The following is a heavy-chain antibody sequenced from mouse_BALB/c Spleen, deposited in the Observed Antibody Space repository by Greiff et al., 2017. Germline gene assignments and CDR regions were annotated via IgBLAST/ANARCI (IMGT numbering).Heavy chain of an antibody. V-gene: IGHV1-14*01. CDR1: GYTFTSYV. J-gene: IGHJ2*01. CDR3: ARWEGYRCVDY. Sequence: VQLQQSGPDLVKPGASVKMSCKASGYTFTSYVMHWVLQTPGQGLEWIGYIKPYNDGTKYNEKFKGKATLTSDKSSSTVYLELSSLNSEDTAVYYCARWEGYRCVDYWGQCTTLTVSA. D-gene: IGHD2-14*01. CDR2: IKPYNDGT.